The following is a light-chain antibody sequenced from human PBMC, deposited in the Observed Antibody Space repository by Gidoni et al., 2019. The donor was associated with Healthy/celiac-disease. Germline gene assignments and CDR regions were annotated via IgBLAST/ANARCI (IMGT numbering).Light chain of an antibody. CDR2: KDS. CDR1: ALPKQY. CDR3: QSADSSGTYPGVV. V-gene: IGLV3-25*03. Sequence: SYELTQPPSVSVSPGQTARINCSGDALPKQYTYWYQKKPGQAPVLVIYKDSERTSGIPERFSGSSSGTTVTLTISGVQAEDEADYYCQSADSSGTYPGVVFGGGTKLTVL. J-gene: IGLJ2*01.